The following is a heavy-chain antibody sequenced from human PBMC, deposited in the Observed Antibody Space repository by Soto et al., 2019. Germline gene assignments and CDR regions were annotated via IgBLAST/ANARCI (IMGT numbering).Heavy chain of an antibody. D-gene: IGHD3-22*01. CDR2: ISASGST. Sequence: SETLSLTCTVSGGSISDGYYWTWIRQHPGKGLEWIGSISASGSTSYNPSLKSRLTVSVDKSKNQFSLNLRSVTAADTAVYYCARRDRSGFPYWLDTWGQGTLVTVS. V-gene: IGHV4-31*02. CDR3: ARRDRSGFPYWLDT. CDR1: GGSISDGYY. J-gene: IGHJ5*02.